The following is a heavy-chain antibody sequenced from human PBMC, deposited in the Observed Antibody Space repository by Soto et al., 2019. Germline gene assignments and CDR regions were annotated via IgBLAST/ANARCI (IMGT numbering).Heavy chain of an antibody. D-gene: IGHD2-2*01. Sequence: GGSLRLSCAASGFTFSSYGMHWVRQAPGKGLEWVAVISFNGSNKYYADSVKGRFTISRDNSKNTVYLQMNSLRAEDTAVYCCAKELRDRTVYCSSTSCSHGMDVWGQGTTVTVSS. J-gene: IGHJ6*02. CDR2: ISFNGSNK. CDR1: GFTFSSYG. CDR3: AKELRDRTVYCSSTSCSHGMDV. V-gene: IGHV3-30*18.